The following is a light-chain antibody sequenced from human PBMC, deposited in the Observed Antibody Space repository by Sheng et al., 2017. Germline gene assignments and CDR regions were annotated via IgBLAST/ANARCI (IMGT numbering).Light chain of an antibody. Sequence: IRMTQSPSSFSASTGDRVTITCRASQGISSYLAWYQQKPGKAPKLLIYAASTLQSGVPSRFSGSGSGTDFTLTISCLQSEDFATYYCQQYYSYPGYTFGQGTKLEIK. CDR3: QQYYSYPGYT. CDR1: QGISSY. J-gene: IGKJ2*01. CDR2: AAS. V-gene: IGKV1-8*01.